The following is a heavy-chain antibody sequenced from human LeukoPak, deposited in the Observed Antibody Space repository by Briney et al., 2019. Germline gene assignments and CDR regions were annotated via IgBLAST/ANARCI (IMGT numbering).Heavy chain of an antibody. CDR3: ASLLDYGGNSGWYFDL. CDR1: GGSISSYY. V-gene: IGHV4-59*08. D-gene: IGHD4-23*01. J-gene: IGHJ2*01. Sequence: PSETLSLTCTVSGGSISSYYWSWIRRPPGKGLEGIGYIYYSGSTNYNPSLKSRVTISVDTAKTQFSLKLSSVTAADTAVYYCASLLDYGGNSGWYFDLWGRGTLVTVSS. CDR2: IYYSGST.